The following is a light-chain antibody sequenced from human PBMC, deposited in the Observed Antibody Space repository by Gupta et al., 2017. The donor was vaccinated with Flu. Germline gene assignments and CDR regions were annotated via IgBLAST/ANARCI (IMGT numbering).Light chain of an antibody. CDR2: EHR. V-gene: IGLV6-57*03. J-gene: IGLJ1*01. Sequence: NFMLTQPHSVSESPGKTITISCTHSGGSIASYYVQWYQQRPGSVPTTVIYEHRKRPPGVPDRFSGAIHISSNAASLTIAGLKTEDEADYYCQSYDATTYVFGTGTKVTVL. CDR3: QSYDATTYV. CDR1: GGSIASYY.